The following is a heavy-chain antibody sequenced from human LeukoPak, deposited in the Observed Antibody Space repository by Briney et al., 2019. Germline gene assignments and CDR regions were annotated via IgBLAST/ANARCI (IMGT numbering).Heavy chain of an antibody. D-gene: IGHD3-10*01. J-gene: IGHJ6*02. CDR2: MNPNSGNT. Sequence: ASVKVSCKASGFTFTSYDINWVRQATGQGLEWMGWMNPNSGNTGYAQKFQGRVTMTRNTSISTAYMELSSLRSEDTAVYYCAGGEDLWFGELHGMDVWGQGTTVTVSS. CDR1: GFTFTSYD. V-gene: IGHV1-8*01. CDR3: AGGEDLWFGELHGMDV.